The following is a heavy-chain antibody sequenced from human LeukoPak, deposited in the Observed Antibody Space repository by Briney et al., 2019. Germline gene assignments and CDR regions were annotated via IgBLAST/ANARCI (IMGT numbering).Heavy chain of an antibody. J-gene: IGHJ4*02. CDR1: GGSISSSSYY. CDR3: AKALSYDFWSGRPFDY. D-gene: IGHD3-3*01. V-gene: IGHV4-39*07. CDR2: IYYSGST. Sequence: KSSETLSLTCTVSGGSISSSSYYWGWIRQPPGKGLEWIGSIYYSGSTYYNPSLKSRVTISVDTSKNQFSLKLSSVTAADTAVYYCAKALSYDFWSGRPFDYWGQGTLVTVSS.